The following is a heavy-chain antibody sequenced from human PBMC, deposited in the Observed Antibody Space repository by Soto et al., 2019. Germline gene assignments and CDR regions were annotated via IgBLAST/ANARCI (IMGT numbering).Heavy chain of an antibody. D-gene: IGHD3-10*01. CDR3: AREGTYYYGSGSLRNWFDP. V-gene: IGHV1-69*13. CDR2: IIPIFGTA. CDR1: GGTFSSYA. J-gene: IGHJ5*02. Sequence: SVKVSCKASGGTFSSYAISWVRQAPGQGLEWMGGIIPIFGTANYAQKFQGRVTITADESTSTAYMELSSLRSEDTAVYYCAREGTYYYGSGSLRNWFDPWGQGTLVTVSS.